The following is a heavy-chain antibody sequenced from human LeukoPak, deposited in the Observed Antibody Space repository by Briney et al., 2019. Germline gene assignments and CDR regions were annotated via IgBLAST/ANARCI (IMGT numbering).Heavy chain of an antibody. J-gene: IGHJ4*02. D-gene: IGHD6-19*01. V-gene: IGHV4-4*08. Sequence: SETLSLTCTVSGASISSYYWSWIRQPPGKGLEWIGYIYSSGSTNYNPSLKSRVTISVDTAKNQFSLKLSFVTAADTAVYYCACHPLPSVAGETNFDSWGQGILVTVSS. CDR3: ACHPLPSVAGETNFDS. CDR1: GASISSYY. CDR2: IYSSGST.